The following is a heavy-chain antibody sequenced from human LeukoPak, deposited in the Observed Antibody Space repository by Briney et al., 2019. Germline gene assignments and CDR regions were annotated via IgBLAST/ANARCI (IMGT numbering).Heavy chain of an antibody. V-gene: IGHV3-23*01. CDR2: IIGCVVTT. CDR3: AKALYYDSSGSALDY. CDR1: GFIFSSYA. J-gene: IGHJ4*02. Sequence: GGSLRLPCAASGFIFSSYAMSWVRQAPGKGGEGVAAIIGCVVTTYYAHSVKPRFTISRHNSNNTLYLQMNSLRAEDTAVYYCAKALYYDSSGSALDYWGQGTLVTVSS. D-gene: IGHD3-22*01.